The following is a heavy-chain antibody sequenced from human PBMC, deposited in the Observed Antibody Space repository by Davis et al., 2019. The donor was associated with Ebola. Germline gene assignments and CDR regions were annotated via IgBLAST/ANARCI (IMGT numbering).Heavy chain of an antibody. D-gene: IGHD2-8*02. CDR1: GNSFSSHW. J-gene: IGHJ3*02. Sequence: GESLKISCKDSGNSFSSHWIGWVRQMPGKGLEWMGIIYTGDSGTRYSPSFRGQVTISADKSIKTAFLQWGSLKASDTALYYCASLRRTITGMDDAFDMWGQGTMVTVSS. CDR3: ASLRRTITGMDDAFDM. V-gene: IGHV5-51*01. CDR2: IYTGDSGT.